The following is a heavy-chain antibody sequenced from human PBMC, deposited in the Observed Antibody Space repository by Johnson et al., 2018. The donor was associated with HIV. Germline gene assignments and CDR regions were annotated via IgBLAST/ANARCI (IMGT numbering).Heavy chain of an antibody. CDR1: GFTFSSYA. Sequence: HVQLVESGGGVVQPGRSLRLSCAASGFTFSSYAMHWVRQAPGKGLEWVAVLSYDGSNKYYADSVTGRFTISRDNSKNTLYLQMTSLRAEDTAMYYCARVIPGNWVGGFDVWGQGTMVTVSS. J-gene: IGHJ3*01. CDR2: LSYDGSNK. CDR3: ARVIPGNWVGGFDV. V-gene: IGHV3-30-3*01. D-gene: IGHD7-27*01.